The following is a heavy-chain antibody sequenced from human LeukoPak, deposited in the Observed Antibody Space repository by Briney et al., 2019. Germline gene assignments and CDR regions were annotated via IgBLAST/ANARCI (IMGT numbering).Heavy chain of an antibody. J-gene: IGHJ4*02. CDR2: IWYDGSKK. CDR3: AKDVGKWESLHFLDY. CDR1: GFTFSSYG. D-gene: IGHD1-26*01. Sequence: GGSLRLSCAASGFTFSSYGLHWVRQAPGKGLEWVAVIWYDGSKKYYADSVKGRFTISRDDSRNTLYLQMNSLRGDDTAVYYCAKDVGKWESLHFLDYWGQGTLVTVSS. V-gene: IGHV3-33*03.